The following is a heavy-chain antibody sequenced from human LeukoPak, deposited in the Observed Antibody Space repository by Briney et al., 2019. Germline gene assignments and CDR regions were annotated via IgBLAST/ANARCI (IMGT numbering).Heavy chain of an antibody. CDR2: IIPIFGTA. Sequence: GSSVKVSCKASGGTFSSYAISWVRQAPGQGLEWMGGIIPIFGTANYAQKFQGRVTITADESTSTAYMELSSLRSEDTAVYYCARSAFGVVIIPYYYYYYGMDVWGQGTTVTVSS. CDR3: ARSAFGVVIIPYYYYYYGMDV. CDR1: GGTFSSYA. V-gene: IGHV1-69*01. J-gene: IGHJ6*02. D-gene: IGHD3-3*01.